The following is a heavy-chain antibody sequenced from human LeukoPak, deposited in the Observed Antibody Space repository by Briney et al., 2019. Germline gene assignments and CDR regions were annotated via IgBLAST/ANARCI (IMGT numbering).Heavy chain of an antibody. V-gene: IGHV4-59*08. CDR3: GRHEYGGYGNDAFDI. CDR2: IYYSGST. J-gene: IGHJ3*02. CDR1: GGSISSYY. Sequence: PSETLSLTCTVSGGSISSYYWSWIRQPAGKGLEWIGYIYYSGSTNYNPSLKSRVTISVDTSKNQFSLKMSSVTAADTAVYYCGRHEYGGYGNDAFDIWGQGTMVTVSS. D-gene: IGHD5-12*01.